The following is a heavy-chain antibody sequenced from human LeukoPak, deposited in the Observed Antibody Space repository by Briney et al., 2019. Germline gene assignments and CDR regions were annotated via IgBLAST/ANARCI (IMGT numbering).Heavy chain of an antibody. CDR2: VIPILGIA. V-gene: IGHV1-69*04. J-gene: IGHJ5*02. Sequence: ASVKVSCRASGGTFSSYAISWVRQAPGQGLEWMGRVIPILGIANYAQKFQGRVTITADKSTSTAYMELSSLRSEDTAVYYCAREDIVATTEMRGFDPWGQGTLVTVSS. D-gene: IGHD5-12*01. CDR1: GGTFSSYA. CDR3: AREDIVATTEMRGFDP.